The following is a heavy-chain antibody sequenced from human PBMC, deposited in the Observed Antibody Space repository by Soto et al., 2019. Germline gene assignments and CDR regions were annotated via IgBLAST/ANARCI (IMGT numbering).Heavy chain of an antibody. J-gene: IGHJ6*02. CDR3: AKGRRIQLLFAYYVMDV. V-gene: IGHV3-9*01. Sequence: PGGSLRLSCAASGFTFDDYAMHWVRQAPGKGLEWVSVISWNSGIIGYADSVKGRFTISRDNAKNSLYLQMNSLRAEDTALYYCAKGRRIQLLFAYYVMDVWGQGTTDIVSS. D-gene: IGHD5-18*01. CDR1: GFTFDDYA. CDR2: ISWNSGII.